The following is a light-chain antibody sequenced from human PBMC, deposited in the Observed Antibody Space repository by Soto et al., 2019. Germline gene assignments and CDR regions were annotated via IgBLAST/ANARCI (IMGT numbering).Light chain of an antibody. V-gene: IGKV3-20*01. Sequence: EIVLTQSPGTLSLSPGERATRSCRASQSVSSGYLAWYQQKPGQAPRLLIYGASSRATGIPDRFSGSGSGTDFTLTISRLEPEDFAVYYCQQYGSSLFTFGGGTKVEIK. J-gene: IGKJ4*01. CDR3: QQYGSSLFT. CDR2: GAS. CDR1: QSVSSGY.